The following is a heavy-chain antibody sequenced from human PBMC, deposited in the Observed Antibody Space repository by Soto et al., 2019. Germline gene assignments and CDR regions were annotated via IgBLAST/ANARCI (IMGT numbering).Heavy chain of an antibody. CDR3: AREGCSRGSCYGMDV. V-gene: IGHV3-48*03. CDR1: GFTFSSYE. J-gene: IGHJ6*02. D-gene: IGHD2-15*01. Sequence: GALRLSCAASGFTFSSYEMNWVRQAPGKGLEWVSYISSSGSTIYYADSVKGRFTISRDNAKNSLYLQMNSLRAEDTAVYYCAREGCSRGSCYGMDVWGQGTTVTFSS. CDR2: ISSSGSTI.